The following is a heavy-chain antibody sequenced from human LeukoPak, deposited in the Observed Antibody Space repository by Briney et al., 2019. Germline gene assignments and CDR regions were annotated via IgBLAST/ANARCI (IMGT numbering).Heavy chain of an antibody. J-gene: IGHJ4*02. Sequence: PGGSLRLSCHASGVTLSDYYMSWIRQAPGKGLEWIAYISGPGYPIYHADSVNGRFTISRDNAERSLYLQMNSLRVEDTAVYYCASVVGASLTIRFDLWGPGTLVTVSS. CDR1: GVTLSDYY. V-gene: IGHV3-11*01. CDR3: ASVVGASLTIRFDL. CDR2: ISGPGYPI. D-gene: IGHD2-15*01.